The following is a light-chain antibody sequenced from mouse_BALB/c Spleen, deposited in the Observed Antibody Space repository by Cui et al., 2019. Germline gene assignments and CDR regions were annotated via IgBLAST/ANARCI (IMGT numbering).Light chain of an antibody. CDR3: HQWSSYPWT. Sequence: QIVLTQSPAIMSASLGEEITLTCSASSSVSYMHWYQQKSGTSPKLLIYSTSNLDSGVHSRFSGSGSGTFYSLTISSVEAEDAADYYCHQWSSYPWTFGGGTKLEIK. J-gene: IGKJ1*01. V-gene: IGKV4-80*01. CDR1: SSVSY. CDR2: STS.